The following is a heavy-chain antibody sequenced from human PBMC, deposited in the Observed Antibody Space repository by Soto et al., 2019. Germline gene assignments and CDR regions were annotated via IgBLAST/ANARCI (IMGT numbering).Heavy chain of an antibody. V-gene: IGHV4-39*01. CDR2: IYYSGST. CDR1: GGSISSSSYY. CDR3: AGNGDRTYYDILTGYYPTC. Sequence: SETLSLTCTVSGGSISSSSYYWGWIRQPPGKGLEWIGSIYYSGSTYYNPSLKSRVTISVDTSKNQFSLKLSSVTAADTAVYYCAGNGDRTYYDILTGYYPTCWGQGTLVTVSS. D-gene: IGHD3-9*01. J-gene: IGHJ4*02.